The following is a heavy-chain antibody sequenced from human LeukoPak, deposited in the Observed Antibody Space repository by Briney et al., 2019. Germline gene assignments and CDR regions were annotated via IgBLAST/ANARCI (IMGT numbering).Heavy chain of an antibody. CDR1: GGSFSGYY. D-gene: IGHD4/OR15-4a*01. J-gene: IGHJ5*02. Sequence: SETLSLTCAVYGGSFSGYYWSWVRQPPGKGLEWIGEINHSGSTNYNPSLKSRVTISVDTSKNQFSLKLTSVTAADPAGYYCGIKQGARSNWFDPWGPGTLVTVSS. CDR2: INHSGST. CDR3: GIKQGARSNWFDP. V-gene: IGHV4-34*01.